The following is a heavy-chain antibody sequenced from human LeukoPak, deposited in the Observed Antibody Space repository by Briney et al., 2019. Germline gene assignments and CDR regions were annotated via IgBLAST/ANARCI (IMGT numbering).Heavy chain of an antibody. CDR3: ARDFGIGSGPAGFDY. Sequence: ASVKVSCKASGYTFTSYGISWVRQAPGQGREWMGWISAYNGNTNYAQKLQGRVTMTTDTSTSTAYMELRSLRSDDTAVYYCARDFGIGSGPAGFDYWGQGTLVTVSS. CDR1: GYTFTSYG. CDR2: ISAYNGNT. J-gene: IGHJ4*02. D-gene: IGHD2-15*01. V-gene: IGHV1-18*01.